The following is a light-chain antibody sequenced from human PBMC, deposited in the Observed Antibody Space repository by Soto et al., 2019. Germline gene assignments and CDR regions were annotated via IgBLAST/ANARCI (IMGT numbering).Light chain of an antibody. CDR1: QSISSY. V-gene: IGKV3-20*01. J-gene: IGKJ1*01. CDR3: QQYGNSPLT. Sequence: EVVLTQSPDTLSLPPGERATLSCRASQSISSYLAWYQQKPGQAPRLLIYDASSRATGIPARFSGRGSGTDFTLTISRLEPEDFGVFFCQQYGNSPLTFGQGTKVDIK. CDR2: DAS.